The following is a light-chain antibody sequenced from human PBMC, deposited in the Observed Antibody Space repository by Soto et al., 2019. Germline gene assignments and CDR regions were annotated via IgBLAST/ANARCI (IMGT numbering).Light chain of an antibody. CDR1: TGAVTSGHY. CDR2: DTS. J-gene: IGLJ3*02. CDR3: LLSYSGAWV. V-gene: IGLV7-46*01. Sequence: QAVVTQEPSLTVSPGGTVTLTCGSSTGAVTSGHYPYWFQQKPGRAPRTLIYDTSNKHSWTPARFSGSLLGGKAALTLSGAQPEDEAEYYCLLSYSGAWVFGGGTKLTVL.